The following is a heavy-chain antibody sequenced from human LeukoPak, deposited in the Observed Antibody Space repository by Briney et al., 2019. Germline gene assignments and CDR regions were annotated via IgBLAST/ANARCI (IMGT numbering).Heavy chain of an antibody. J-gene: IGHJ4*02. D-gene: IGHD6-19*01. V-gene: IGHV4-61*01. Sequence: SETLSLTCTVSGYSISSGYYWSWIRQPPGKGLEWIGYIYYSGSTNYNPSLKSRVTISVDTSKNQFSLKLSSVTAADTAVYYCARGPAAVAGTEADYWGQGTLVTVSS. CDR3: ARGPAAVAGTEADY. CDR1: GYSISSGYY. CDR2: IYYSGST.